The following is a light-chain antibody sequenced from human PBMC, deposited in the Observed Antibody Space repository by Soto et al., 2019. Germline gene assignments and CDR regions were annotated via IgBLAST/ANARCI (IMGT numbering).Light chain of an antibody. CDR2: DAS. Sequence: EIVLTQSPGTLSLSPGERATLSCRASQSVSRSLAWYQQKPGQAPRLLIYDASNRATGIPARFSGSGSGTDFTLTISSLEPEDFAVYYCQQRSSWPLTFGGGTKVEFK. V-gene: IGKV3-11*01. J-gene: IGKJ4*01. CDR1: QSVSRS. CDR3: QQRSSWPLT.